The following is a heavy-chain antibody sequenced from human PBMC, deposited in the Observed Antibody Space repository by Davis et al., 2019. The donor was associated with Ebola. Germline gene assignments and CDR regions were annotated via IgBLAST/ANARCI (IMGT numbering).Heavy chain of an antibody. Sequence: GESLKISCAASGFTFSSYGMHWVRQAPGKGLEWVAVISYDGSNKYYADSVKGRFTISRDNSKNSLYLQMNSLRTEDTALYYCAKDPFFGYSYADRWGQGTLVTVSS. V-gene: IGHV3-30*18. CDR2: ISYDGSNK. CDR3: AKDPFFGYSYADR. CDR1: GFTFSSYG. D-gene: IGHD5-18*01. J-gene: IGHJ5*02.